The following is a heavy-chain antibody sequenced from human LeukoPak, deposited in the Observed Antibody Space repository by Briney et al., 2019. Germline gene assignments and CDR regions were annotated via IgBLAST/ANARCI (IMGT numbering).Heavy chain of an antibody. Sequence: SQTLSLTCTVSGGSISSGTFYWSWIRQPAGKGLEWIGRVSPSGSTNYNPSLKSRVTISVDASKNQFSLKLSSVPAADTAVYYCARGSRWFGELLFDYWGQGTLVTVSS. CDR3: ARGSRWFGELLFDY. J-gene: IGHJ4*02. CDR2: VSPSGST. CDR1: GGSISSGTFY. D-gene: IGHD3-10*01. V-gene: IGHV4-61*02.